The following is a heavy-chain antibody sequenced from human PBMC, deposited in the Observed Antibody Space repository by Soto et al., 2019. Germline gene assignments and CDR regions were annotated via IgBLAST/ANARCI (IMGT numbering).Heavy chain of an antibody. CDR1: GFTFSSYW. J-gene: IGHJ4*02. V-gene: IGHV3-7*01. Sequence: EVQLVESGGDLVQPGGSLRLSCAASGFTFSSYWMTWVRQAPGKGLEWVASINEDGDKKYYLDSVKGRFTISRDNAQNSLYVQMTSLRAEDTAVVYCARHSRSRGSFWGQGTLVTVSS. D-gene: IGHD6-19*01. CDR3: ARHSRSRGSF. CDR2: INEDGDKK.